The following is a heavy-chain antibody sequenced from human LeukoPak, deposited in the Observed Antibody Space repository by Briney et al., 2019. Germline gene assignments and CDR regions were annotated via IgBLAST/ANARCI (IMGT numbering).Heavy chain of an antibody. CDR3: ARLRGYGSAYFDY. Sequence: PSETLSLTCTVSGGSISSYYWNWIRQHPGKGLEWIGYIYYSGSTYYNPSLKSRITISVDTSKNQFSLKLSSVTAADTAVYYCARLRGYGSAYFDYWGQGTLVTVSS. CDR2: IYYSGST. J-gene: IGHJ4*02. D-gene: IGHD3-10*01. CDR1: GGSISSYY. V-gene: IGHV4-59*06.